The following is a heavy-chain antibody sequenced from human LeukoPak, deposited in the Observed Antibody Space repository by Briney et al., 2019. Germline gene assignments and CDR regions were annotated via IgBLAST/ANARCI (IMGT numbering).Heavy chain of an antibody. J-gene: IGHJ5*02. D-gene: IGHD6-6*01. Sequence: GASVKVSCKASGYTFTSYDINWVRQATGQGLEWMGWMNPNSGNTGYAQKFQGRVTITRNTSISTAYMELSSLRSEDTAVYYCARDHGSSNWFDPWGQGTLVTVSS. V-gene: IGHV1-8*03. CDR3: ARDHGSSNWFDP. CDR2: MNPNSGNT. CDR1: GYTFTSYD.